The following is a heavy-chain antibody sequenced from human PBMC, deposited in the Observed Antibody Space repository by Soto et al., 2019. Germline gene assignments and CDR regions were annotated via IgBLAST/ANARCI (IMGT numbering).Heavy chain of an antibody. J-gene: IGHJ6*02. CDR2: ISTYNGDT. CDR1: GYTFTRSG. D-gene: IGHD5-12*01. CDR3: AREGVAPYYYYGMDV. Sequence: QVQLVQSGAEVKKPGASVKVSCKASGYTFTRSGISWVRQAPGQGLEWMGWISTYNGDTNYAQTFQGRVTMTTDTSTSTVHMKVRSLRSDDTAVYYCAREGVAPYYYYGMDVWGQGTPVTGSS. V-gene: IGHV1-18*01.